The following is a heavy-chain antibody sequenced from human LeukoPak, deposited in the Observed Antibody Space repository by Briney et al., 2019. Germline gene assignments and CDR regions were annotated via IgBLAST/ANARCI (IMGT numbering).Heavy chain of an antibody. CDR1: GFTFSSYG. CDR2: IRYDGSNK. J-gene: IGHJ6*03. CDR3: AKDKRYCSSTSCPYYYYYYRDV. V-gene: IGHV3-30*02. Sequence: GGSLRLSCAASGFTFSSYGMHWVRQAPGKGLEWVAFIRYDGSNKYYADSVKGRFTISRDNSKNTLYLQMNSLRAEDTAVYYCAKDKRYCSSTSCPYYYYYYRDVGGKGPTVTISS. D-gene: IGHD2-2*01.